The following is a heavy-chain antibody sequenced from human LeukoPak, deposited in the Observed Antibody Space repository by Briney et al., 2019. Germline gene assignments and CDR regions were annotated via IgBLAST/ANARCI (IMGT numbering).Heavy chain of an antibody. J-gene: IGHJ4*02. CDR1: GFSFSSYW. CDR3: ARDEGSGWYRRGWYFDY. Sequence: PGGSLRLSCAVSGFSFSSYWMSWVRQAPGKGLEWVANIKQGGSEKYYVDSVKGRFTISRDNAKNSLYLQMNSLRAEDTAVYYCARDEGSGWYRRGWYFDYWGQGTLVTVSS. D-gene: IGHD6-19*01. CDR2: IKQGGSEK. V-gene: IGHV3-7*01.